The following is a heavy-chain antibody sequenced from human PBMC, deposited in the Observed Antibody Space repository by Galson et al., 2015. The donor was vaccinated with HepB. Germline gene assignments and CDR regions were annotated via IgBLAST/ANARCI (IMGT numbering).Heavy chain of an antibody. CDR3: ASSRDSPGNY. CDR1: GFSFGSEW. D-gene: IGHD3-10*01. J-gene: IGHJ4*02. V-gene: IGHV3-7*01. CDR2: IRGDGSMT. Sequence: SLRLSCATSGFSFGSEWMAWVRQAPGKGLEWVANIRGDGSMTFYVVSVRGRFTISRDNAKNSVYLQMNSLRVEDTAVYYCASSRDSPGNYWCQGTLVTVSS.